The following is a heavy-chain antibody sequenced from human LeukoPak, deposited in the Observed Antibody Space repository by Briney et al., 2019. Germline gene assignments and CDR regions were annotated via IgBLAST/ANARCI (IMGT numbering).Heavy chain of an antibody. CDR2: IHYSGRA. CDR1: GGSISGYY. J-gene: IGHJ4*02. Sequence: SETLSLTCSVSGGSISGYYWTWVRQPPGKGLEWIGQIHYSGRADYNPSLKSRITMSVDTSRNQISLKLSSVTAADTAVYYCARHPPDSSDYYGAHFDYWGQGTLVTVSS. V-gene: IGHV4-59*08. CDR3: ARHPPDSSDYYGAHFDY. D-gene: IGHD3-22*01.